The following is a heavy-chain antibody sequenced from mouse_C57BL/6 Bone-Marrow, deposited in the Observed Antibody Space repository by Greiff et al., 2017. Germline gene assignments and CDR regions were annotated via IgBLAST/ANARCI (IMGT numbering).Heavy chain of an antibody. CDR3: AREEYAMDY. V-gene: IGHV5-4*01. CDR1: GFTFSSYA. Sequence: EVKLMDSGGGLVKPGGSLKLSCAASGFTFSSYAMSWVRQTPEKRLEWVATISDGGSYTYYPDNVKGRFTISRDNAKNNLYLQMSHLKSEDTAMYYCAREEYAMDYWGQGTSVTVSS. J-gene: IGHJ4*01. CDR2: ISDGGSYT.